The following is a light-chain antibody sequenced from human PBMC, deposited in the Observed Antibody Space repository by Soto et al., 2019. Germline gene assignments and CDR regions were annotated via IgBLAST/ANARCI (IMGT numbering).Light chain of an antibody. J-gene: IGKJ5*01. CDR3: QQRKHWPPLT. Sequence: EVVLTQSPATLSLSPGETATLSCRASHTVDIYLAWYQQKPGQAPRLLIYDASNRATGIPARFSGSGSGTDVTLPISSLEPEDSAVYYCQQRKHWPPLTFGQGTRLE. V-gene: IGKV3-11*01. CDR1: HTVDIY. CDR2: DAS.